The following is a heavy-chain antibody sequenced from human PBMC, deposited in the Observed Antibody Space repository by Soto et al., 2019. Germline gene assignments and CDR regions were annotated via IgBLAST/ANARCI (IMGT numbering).Heavy chain of an antibody. CDR1: GGSISSSNW. Sequence: SETLSPTCAVSGGSISSSNWWSWVRQPPGKGLEWIGEIYHSGSTNYNPSLKSRVTISVDKSKNQFSLKLSSVTAADTAVYYCARRESYYDSSGYYYVGGFFDYWGQGTLVTVSS. V-gene: IGHV4-4*02. D-gene: IGHD3-22*01. CDR3: ARRESYYDSSGYYYVGGFFDY. CDR2: IYHSGST. J-gene: IGHJ4*02.